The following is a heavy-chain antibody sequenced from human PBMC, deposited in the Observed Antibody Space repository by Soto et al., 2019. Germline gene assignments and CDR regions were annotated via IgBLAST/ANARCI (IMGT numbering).Heavy chain of an antibody. D-gene: IGHD2-15*01. V-gene: IGHV3-11*06. J-gene: IGHJ5*02. CDR1: GFTFNEYY. CDR2: ISSTVKYT. CDR3: ARMVIMILYS. Sequence: QVQLVESGGGLVKPGGSLTLSCVASGFTFNEYYLGWLRQAPGKGPEWVAFISSTVKYTSEADSVKGRFTISRDNARKSLYLRMNSLRVEDTVVYYCARMVIMILYSWGQGTLVTVSP.